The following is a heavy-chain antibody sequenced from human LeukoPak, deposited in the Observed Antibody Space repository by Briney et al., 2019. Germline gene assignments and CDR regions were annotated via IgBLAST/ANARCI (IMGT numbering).Heavy chain of an antibody. J-gene: IGHJ6*03. Sequence: ASVKVSCKASGYTFTSYDINWVRQATGQGLEWMGWMNPSSGNTGYAQRFQGRVTMTRNTSISTAYMELSSLRSEDTAVYYCARGYSWELLDYYYYMDVWGKGTTVTVSS. CDR2: MNPSSGNT. D-gene: IGHD1-26*01. CDR1: GYTFTSYD. CDR3: ARGYSWELLDYYYYMDV. V-gene: IGHV1-8*01.